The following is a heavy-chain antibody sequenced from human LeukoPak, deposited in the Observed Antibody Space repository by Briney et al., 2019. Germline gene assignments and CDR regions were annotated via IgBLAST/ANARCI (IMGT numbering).Heavy chain of an antibody. D-gene: IGHD2-15*01. CDR3: ARDLGYGDAFDI. V-gene: IGHV4-59*01. Sequence: SETLSLTRTVSGGSISSYYWSWIRQPPGKGLEWIGYTYYSGSTNYNPSLKSRVTISVDTSKNQFSLKLSSVTAADTAVYYCARDLGYGDAFDIWGQGTVVTVSS. J-gene: IGHJ3*02. CDR2: TYYSGST. CDR1: GGSISSYY.